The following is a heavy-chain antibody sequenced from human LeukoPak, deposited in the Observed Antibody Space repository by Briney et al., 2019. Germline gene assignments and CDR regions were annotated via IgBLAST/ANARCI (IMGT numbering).Heavy chain of an antibody. D-gene: IGHD6-13*01. CDR2: INYSGST. J-gene: IGHJ5*02. CDR3: ARTYSSNWYEGNWFDP. Sequence: SETLSLTCAVYGGSFSGYYWSWIRQPPGKGLVWIGEINYSGSTNYNPSLKSRVTISVDTSKNQFSLKLSSVTAADTAVYYCARTYSSNWYEGNWFDPWGQGTLVTVSS. V-gene: IGHV4-34*01. CDR1: GGSFSGYY.